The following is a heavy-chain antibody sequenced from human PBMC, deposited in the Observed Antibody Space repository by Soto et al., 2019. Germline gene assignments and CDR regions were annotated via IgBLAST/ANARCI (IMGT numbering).Heavy chain of an antibody. V-gene: IGHV1-2*02. CDR2: LNPNTGAT. J-gene: IGHJ4*02. Sequence: SVKSSCKTSDYTFTENYIYWLRQAPWQGLDWMGWLNPNTGATDFAQRFQGRVTLTSDTSISTAYMELSRLTSDDTAVFYCARQSCSSTSCFYDYWGPGTLVTVSS. CDR3: ARQSCSSTSCFYDY. CDR1: DYTFTENY. D-gene: IGHD2-2*01.